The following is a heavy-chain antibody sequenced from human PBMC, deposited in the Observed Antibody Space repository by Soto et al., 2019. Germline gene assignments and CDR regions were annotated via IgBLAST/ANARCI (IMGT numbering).Heavy chain of an antibody. J-gene: IGHJ4*02. CDR1: GFTFSTYA. V-gene: IGHV3-30-3*01. D-gene: IGHD6-13*01. Sequence: GGSLRLSCAASGFTFSTYAMHWVRQAPGKGLEWVAVISYDGSNKYYADSVEGRFTISRDNPKNTLYLQMNSLRAEDTAVYFCARDATYSSSWPCYFDYWGQGTLVTVSS. CDR3: ARDATYSSSWPCYFDY. CDR2: ISYDGSNK.